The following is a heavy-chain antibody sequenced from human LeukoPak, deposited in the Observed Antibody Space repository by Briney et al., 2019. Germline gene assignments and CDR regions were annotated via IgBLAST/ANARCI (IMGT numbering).Heavy chain of an antibody. CDR2: IYYSGST. D-gene: IGHD2-2*01. Sequence: PSETLSLTCTVSGGSISSSSYYWGWIRQPPGKGLEWIGSIYYSGSTYYNPSLKSRVTISVDTSKNQFSLKLSSATAADTAVYYCARHVDCSSTSCYNPTIDYWGQGTLVTVSS. V-gene: IGHV4-39*01. CDR1: GGSISSSSYY. J-gene: IGHJ4*02. CDR3: ARHVDCSSTSCYNPTIDY.